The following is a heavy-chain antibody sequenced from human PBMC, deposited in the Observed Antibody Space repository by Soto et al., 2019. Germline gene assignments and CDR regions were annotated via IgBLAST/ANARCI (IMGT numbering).Heavy chain of an antibody. V-gene: IGHV3-33*01. CDR3: ARDGLDCSGTSCYAGWFDP. CDR1: GFTFSSYG. D-gene: IGHD2-2*01. Sequence: QVQLVESGGGVVQPGRSLRLSCAASGFTFSSYGMHWVRQAPGKGLEWVAVIWYDGSNKYYADSVKGRFTISRDNSKKPLYLQMHRLTAEDTAVYYCARDGLDCSGTSCYAGWFDPWGQGTMVTVSS. CDR2: IWYDGSNK. J-gene: IGHJ5*02.